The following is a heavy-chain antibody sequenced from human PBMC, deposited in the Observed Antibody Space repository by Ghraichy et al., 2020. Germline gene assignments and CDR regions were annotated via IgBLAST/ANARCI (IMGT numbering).Heavy chain of an antibody. CDR1: GYTFTGYY. V-gene: IGHV1-2*06. Sequence: ASVKVSCKASGYTFTGYYMHWVRQAPGQGLEWMGRINPNSGGTNYAQKFQGKVTMTRDTSISTAYMELSRLRSDDTAVYYCARSDYGDYGDYWGQGTLVTVSS. CDR3: ARSDYGDYGDY. J-gene: IGHJ4*02. D-gene: IGHD4-17*01. CDR2: INPNSGGT.